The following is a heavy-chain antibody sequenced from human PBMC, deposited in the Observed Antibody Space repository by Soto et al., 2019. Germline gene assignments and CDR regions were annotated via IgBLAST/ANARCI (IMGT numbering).Heavy chain of an antibody. V-gene: IGHV1-46*01. Sequence: GASVKVSCKASGYTFTSYYMHWVRQAPGQGLEWMGIINPSGGSTSYAQKFQGRVTMTRDTSTSTVYMELSSPRSEDTAVYYCARESYDFWSGYLIYYYYYGMDVWGQGTTVTVSS. J-gene: IGHJ6*02. CDR1: GYTFTSYY. CDR2: INPSGGST. CDR3: ARESYDFWSGYLIYYYYYGMDV. D-gene: IGHD3-3*01.